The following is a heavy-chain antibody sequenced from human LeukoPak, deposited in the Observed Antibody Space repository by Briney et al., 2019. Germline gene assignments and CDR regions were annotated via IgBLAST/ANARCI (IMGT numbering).Heavy chain of an antibody. V-gene: IGHV3-74*01. D-gene: IGHD3-22*01. CDR1: GFTFSSCW. J-gene: IGHJ4*02. CDR2: INSDGSST. Sequence: GGSLRLSCAASGFTFSSCWMHWVRQAPGKGLVWVSRINSDGSSTSYADSVKGRFTISRDNAKNTLYLQMNSLRVDDTAVYYCARDQHFRVYDSSIYYPYWGQGTLVTVSS. CDR3: ARDQHFRVYDSSIYYPY.